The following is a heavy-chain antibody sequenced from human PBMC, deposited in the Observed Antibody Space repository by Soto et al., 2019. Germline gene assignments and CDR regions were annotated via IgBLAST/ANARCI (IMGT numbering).Heavy chain of an antibody. D-gene: IGHD3-3*01. J-gene: IGHJ4*02. V-gene: IGHV3-23*01. CDR2: ISGSGGST. CDR1: GFTFSSYA. Sequence: GGSLRLSCAASGFTFSSYAMSWVRQAPGKGLEWVSAISGSGGSTYYADSVKGRFTISRDNSKNTLYLQMNSLRAEDTAVYYCAKDPGMGFRPSIFGVVITYYYFDYWGQGTLVTVSS. CDR3: AKDPGMGFRPSIFGVVITYYYFDY.